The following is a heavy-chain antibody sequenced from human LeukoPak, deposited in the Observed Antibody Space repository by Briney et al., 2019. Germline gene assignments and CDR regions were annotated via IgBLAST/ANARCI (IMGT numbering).Heavy chain of an antibody. CDR2: MYHSGTT. CDR3: ARGRRIFYYDSSGYYEPFFDY. CDR1: GGPVSSAVW. J-gene: IGHJ4*02. V-gene: IGHV4-4*02. D-gene: IGHD3-22*01. Sequence: PSETLSLTCAVSGGPVSSAVWWSWVRQPPGKGLEWIGEMYHSGTTNYNPSLKSRVAISMDTTKNQLSLKLSSVTAADTAVYYCARGRRIFYYDSSGYYEPFFDYWGQGTLVTVSS.